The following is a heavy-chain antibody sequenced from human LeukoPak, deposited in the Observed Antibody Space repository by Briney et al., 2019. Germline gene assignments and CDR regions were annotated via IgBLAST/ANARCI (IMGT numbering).Heavy chain of an antibody. D-gene: IGHD6-19*01. Sequence: PSETLSLTCAVSGTPIDVGYWSWFRQPPGKGLQWIGEIYYSGATKYNPALTSRVTISIQVMKSTLSLTMTSVTSADTAVYFRAKESGGWPVSWGQGTLVTVSS. CDR3: AKESGGWPVS. V-gene: IGHV4-59*08. CDR2: IYYSGAT. CDR1: GTPIDVGY. J-gene: IGHJ5*02.